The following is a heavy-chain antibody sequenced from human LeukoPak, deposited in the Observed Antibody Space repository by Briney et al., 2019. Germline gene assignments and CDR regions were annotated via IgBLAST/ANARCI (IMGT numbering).Heavy chain of an antibody. V-gene: IGHV3-53*01. CDR3: ATDWYSSGWGTGAFDI. D-gene: IGHD6-19*01. CDR2: IYSGGST. J-gene: IGHJ3*02. CDR1: GFTVSSNY. Sequence: GGSLRLSCAASGFTVSSNYMSWVRQAPGKGLEWVSVIYSGGSTYYADSVKGRFTISRDNSKNTLYLQMNSLRAEDTAVYYCATDWYSSGWGTGAFDIWGQGTMVTVSS.